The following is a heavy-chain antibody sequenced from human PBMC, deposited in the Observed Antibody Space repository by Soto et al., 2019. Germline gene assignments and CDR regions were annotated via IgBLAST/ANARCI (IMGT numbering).Heavy chain of an antibody. CDR1: GYTFTSYG. CDR2: ISAYNGNT. V-gene: IGHV1-18*01. J-gene: IGHJ5*02. Sequence: ASVKVSCKASGYTFTSYGISWVRQAPGQGLEWMGWISAYNGNTNYAQKLQGRVTMTTDTSTSTAYMELRSLRSDDTAVYYCAREEVGVERDGYNVEWFDPWGQGTLVTVSS. CDR3: AREEVGVERDGYNVEWFDP. D-gene: IGHD5-12*01.